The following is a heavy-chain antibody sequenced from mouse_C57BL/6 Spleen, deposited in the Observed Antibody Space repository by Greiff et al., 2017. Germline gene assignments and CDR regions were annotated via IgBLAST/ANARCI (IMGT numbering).Heavy chain of an antibody. D-gene: IGHD2-1*01. CDR3: ARGGGNPMDY. CDR2: ISSGSSTI. V-gene: IGHV5-17*01. J-gene: IGHJ4*01. Sequence: EVKVVESGGGLVKPGGSLKLSCAASGFTFSDYGMHWVRQAPEKGLEWVAYISSGSSTIYYADTVKGRFTISRDNAKNTLFLQMTSLRSEDTAMYYCARGGGNPMDYWGQGTSVTVSS. CDR1: GFTFSDYG.